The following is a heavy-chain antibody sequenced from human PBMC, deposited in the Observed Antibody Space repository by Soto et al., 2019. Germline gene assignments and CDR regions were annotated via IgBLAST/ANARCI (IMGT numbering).Heavy chain of an antibody. CDR1: GGTFSSYA. CDR2: IIPIFGTA. D-gene: IGHD4-4*01. Sequence: SVKVCCKASGGTFSSYAISWVRQARGQGLEWMGGIIPIFGTANYAQKFQGRVTITADESTSTAYMELSSLRSEDTAVYYCARVFYSNYYYYYGMDVWGQGTTVTVSS. J-gene: IGHJ6*02. CDR3: ARVFYSNYYYYYGMDV. V-gene: IGHV1-69*01.